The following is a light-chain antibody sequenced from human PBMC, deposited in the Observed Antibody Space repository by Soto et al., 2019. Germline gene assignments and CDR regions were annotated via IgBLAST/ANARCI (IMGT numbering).Light chain of an antibody. CDR3: AAWDDSVSGLV. CDR2: RNN. Sequence: QAVVTQPPSASGTPGQRVTISCAGSSSNIGSNFAYWYQQLPGTAPKLLIYRNNQRPSGVPDRFSGSKSGTSASLAISGLLSDDEADYYCAAWDDSVSGLVFGGGTKLTVL. CDR1: SSNIGSNF. V-gene: IGLV1-47*01. J-gene: IGLJ2*01.